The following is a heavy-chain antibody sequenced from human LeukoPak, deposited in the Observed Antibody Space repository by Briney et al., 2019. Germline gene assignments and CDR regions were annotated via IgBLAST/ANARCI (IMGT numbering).Heavy chain of an antibody. Sequence: GGSLRLSCAASGFTFSSYNMNWVRQAPGKGLEWVSSISSSSSYIYYADSVKGRFTISRDNAKNSLYLQMNSLRAEDTAVYYCARALQLGTFDYWGQGTLVTVSS. CDR2: ISSSSSYI. J-gene: IGHJ4*02. D-gene: IGHD6-6*01. V-gene: IGHV3-21*01. CDR1: GFTFSSYN. CDR3: ARALQLGTFDY.